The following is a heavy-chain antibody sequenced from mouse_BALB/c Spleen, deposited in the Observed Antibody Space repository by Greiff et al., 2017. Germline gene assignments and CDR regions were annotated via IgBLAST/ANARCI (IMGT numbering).Heavy chain of an antibody. D-gene: IGHD2-1*01. J-gene: IGHJ1*01. Sequence: QVQLQQSGAELARPGASVKMSCKASGYTFTSYTMHWVKQRPGQGLEWIGYINPSSGYTNYNQKFKDKATLTADKSSSTAYMQLSSLTSEDSAVYYCARSGNYWYFDVWGAGTTVTVSS. V-gene: IGHV1-4*01. CDR2: INPSSGYT. CDR1: GYTFTSYT. CDR3: ARSGNYWYFDV.